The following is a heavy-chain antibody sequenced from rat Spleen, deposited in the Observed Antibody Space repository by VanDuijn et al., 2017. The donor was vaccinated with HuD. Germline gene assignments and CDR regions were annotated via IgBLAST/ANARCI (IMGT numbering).Heavy chain of an antibody. J-gene: IGHJ2*01. V-gene: IGHV5-20*01. CDR1: GFTFSDYY. CDR3: TRENWKPDY. D-gene: IGHD4-2*01. CDR2: ISYDGGST. Sequence: EVQLVESGGGLVQPGNSLKLSCAASGFTFSDYYMAWVRQAPTKGLEWVASISYDGGSTYYRDSVKGRFTISRDNAKSSLYLQMDSLRSEDTASYYCTRENWKPDYWGQGVMVTVSS.